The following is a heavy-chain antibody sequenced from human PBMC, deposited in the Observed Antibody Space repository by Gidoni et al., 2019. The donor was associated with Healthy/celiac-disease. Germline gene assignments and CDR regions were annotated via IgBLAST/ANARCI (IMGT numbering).Heavy chain of an antibody. CDR2: TSGSNHTT. Sequence: EVQLLESGGGLIQPGGSRRLSWVAPGLTFSSYAMSWVRQDPGKGLEWDSGTSGSNHTTNYSDSVKGRFTISRDNSKNTLYLQTNSLRAEDTAVYYCAKRPYGDYGMDVWGQGTTVTVSS. D-gene: IGHD3-10*01. CDR1: GLTFSSYA. J-gene: IGHJ6*02. V-gene: IGHV3-23*01. CDR3: AKRPYGDYGMDV.